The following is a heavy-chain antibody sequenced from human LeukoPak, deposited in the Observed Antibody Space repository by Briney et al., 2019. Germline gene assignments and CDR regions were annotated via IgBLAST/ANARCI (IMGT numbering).Heavy chain of an antibody. J-gene: IGHJ4*02. Sequence: GGSLRLSWAAFEFTFSSYWMSWVRRAPGRGLEGVANIKQDGSEKYYVDSVKGRFTISRDNAKNSLYLQMNSLRAEDTAVYYCAGEPIQLWLQGYFDYWGQGTLVTVSS. D-gene: IGHD5-18*01. CDR1: EFTFSSYW. CDR3: AGEPIQLWLQGYFDY. CDR2: IKQDGSEK. V-gene: IGHV3-7*01.